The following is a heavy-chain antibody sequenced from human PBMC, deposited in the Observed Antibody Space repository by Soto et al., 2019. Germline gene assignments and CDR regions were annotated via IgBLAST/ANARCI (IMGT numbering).Heavy chain of an antibody. CDR3: ARAGSGYMTSWDYVEY. CDR2: IYHSGNT. D-gene: IGHD6-13*01. J-gene: IGHJ4*02. V-gene: IGHV4-30-2*01. Sequence: QLQLQESGSGLVEPSQTLSLTCAVSGGSISSGGYSWSWIRQPPGQGLEWIGYIYHSGNTHYSQALKSRVIISLDRSKNQFSLKLTAVTAADTAVDYCARAGSGYMTSWDYVEYGSQGTLVTVSS. CDR1: GGSISSGGYS.